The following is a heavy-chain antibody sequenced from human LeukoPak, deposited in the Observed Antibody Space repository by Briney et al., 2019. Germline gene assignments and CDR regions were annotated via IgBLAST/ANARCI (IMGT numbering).Heavy chain of an antibody. CDR1: GFTFSSYS. CDR3: ARDLAWGAFDY. Sequence: GGSLRLSCAASGFTFSSYSMSWIRQAPGKGLEWVSYISSSGSTIYYADSVKGRFTISGDNAKNSLYLQMNSLRAEDTAVYYCARDLAWGAFDYWGQGTLVTVSS. D-gene: IGHD7-27*01. V-gene: IGHV3-48*04. J-gene: IGHJ4*02. CDR2: ISSSGSTI.